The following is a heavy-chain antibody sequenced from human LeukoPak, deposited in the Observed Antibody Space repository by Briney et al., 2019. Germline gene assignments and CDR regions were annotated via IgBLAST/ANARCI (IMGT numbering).Heavy chain of an antibody. Sequence: ASVKVSCKTSGYTFTSYYMHWMRQAPGQGLEWVGTINPNGGGTSSAQKFQGRVTMTRDTSTSTVYMDLSSLRSEDTAIYYCARRGGCISTSCNLDYWGQGTLVTVSS. CDR1: GYTFTSYY. D-gene: IGHD2-2*01. CDR3: ARRGGCISTSCNLDY. J-gene: IGHJ4*02. V-gene: IGHV1-46*03. CDR2: INPNGGGT.